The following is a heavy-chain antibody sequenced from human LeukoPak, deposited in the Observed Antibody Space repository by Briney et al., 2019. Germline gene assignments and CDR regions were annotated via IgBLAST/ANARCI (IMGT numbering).Heavy chain of an antibody. V-gene: IGHV3-7*03. D-gene: IGHD3-10*01. CDR2: IKQDGSEK. Sequence: GGSLRLSCAASGFTFSSYWMSWVRQAPGKGLEWVANIKQDGSEKYYVDSVKGRFTISRDNAKNSLYLQMNSLRAEDTAVYYCARESIQENTYYGSGSPQYYYYYYGMDVRGKGTTVTVSS. CDR1: GFTFSSYW. J-gene: IGHJ6*04. CDR3: ARESIQENTYYGSGSPQYYYYYYGMDV.